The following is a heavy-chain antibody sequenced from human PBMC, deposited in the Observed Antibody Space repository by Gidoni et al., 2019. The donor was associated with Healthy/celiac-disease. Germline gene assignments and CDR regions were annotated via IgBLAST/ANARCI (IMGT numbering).Heavy chain of an antibody. CDR3: ARDFYGRRRGYFDL. J-gene: IGHJ2*01. CDR1: GGSFRGYY. D-gene: IGHD4-17*01. V-gene: IGHV4-34*01. CDR2: INHSGST. Sequence: QVQLQQWRAGLLKPSETLSLTCAVCGGSFRGYYWSWIRQPPGKGLEWIGEINHSGSTNYNPSLKSRVTISVDTSKNQFSLKLSSVTAADTAVYYCARDFYGRRRGYFDLWGRGTLVTVSS.